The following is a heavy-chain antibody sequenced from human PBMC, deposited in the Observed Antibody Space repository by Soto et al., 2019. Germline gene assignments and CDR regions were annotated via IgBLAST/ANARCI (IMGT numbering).Heavy chain of an antibody. D-gene: IGHD6-13*01. J-gene: IGHJ6*04. CDR3: TRVSSGSWYSYYAMDV. Sequence: PSETLSLTCTVSGGSISSGDYYWSWIRQPPGKGLEWIGYIYYSGSTYYNPSLKSRVTISVDMSKNQFSLKLSSVTAADTAVYYCTRVSSGSWYSYYAMDVWGKATTVTLSS. CDR1: GGSISSGDYY. CDR2: IYYSGST. V-gene: IGHV4-30-4*01.